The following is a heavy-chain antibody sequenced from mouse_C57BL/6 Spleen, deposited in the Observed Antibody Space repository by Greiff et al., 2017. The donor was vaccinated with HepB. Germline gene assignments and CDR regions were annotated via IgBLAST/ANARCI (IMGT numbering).Heavy chain of an antibody. Sequence: EVMLVESGGGLVKPGGSLKLSCAASGFTFSSYAMSWVRQTPEKRLEWVATISDGGSYTYYPDNVKGRFTISRDNAKNNLYLQMSHLKSEDTAMYYCARDRDDYDVGEYYFDYWGQGTTLTVSS. CDR2: ISDGGSYT. V-gene: IGHV5-4*01. J-gene: IGHJ2*01. CDR3: ARDRDDYDVGEYYFDY. D-gene: IGHD2-4*01. CDR1: GFTFSSYA.